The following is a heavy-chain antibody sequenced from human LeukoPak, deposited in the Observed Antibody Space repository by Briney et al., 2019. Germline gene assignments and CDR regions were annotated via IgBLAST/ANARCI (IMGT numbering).Heavy chain of an antibody. Sequence: GGSLRLSCAASGFTFSSYSMNWVRQAPGKGLEWVLSISSSSSYIYYADSVKGRFTISRDNAKNSLYLQMKSLRAEDTAVYYCARDLVVPAAMDAFDIWGQGTMVTVSS. V-gene: IGHV3-21*01. D-gene: IGHD2-2*01. CDR2: ISSSSSYI. J-gene: IGHJ3*02. CDR3: ARDLVVPAAMDAFDI. CDR1: GFTFSSYS.